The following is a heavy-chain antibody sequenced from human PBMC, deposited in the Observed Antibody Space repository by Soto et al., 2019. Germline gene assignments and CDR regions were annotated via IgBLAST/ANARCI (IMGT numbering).Heavy chain of an antibody. Sequence: GAAVKVSCKTSGGTFSSYAINWVRQAPGQGLEWMGGIIPIFGTANYAQKFQGRITITADKSTNTAYMALRILRSDDTAVYYCASSPPPTVTMYSRYFDLWGRGTLVTVS. CDR1: GGTFSSYA. CDR3: ASSPPPTVTMYSRYFDL. J-gene: IGHJ2*01. V-gene: IGHV1-69*06. CDR2: IIPIFGTA. D-gene: IGHD4-17*01.